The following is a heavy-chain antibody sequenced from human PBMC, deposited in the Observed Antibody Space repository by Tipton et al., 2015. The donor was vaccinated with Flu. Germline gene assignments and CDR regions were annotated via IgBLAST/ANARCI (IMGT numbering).Heavy chain of an antibody. CDR3: ARDRHSGSYYENDAFDI. CDR1: GGSISGYY. CDR2: IFYTGTT. Sequence: TLSLTCTVSGGSISGYYWSWIRQPPGKGLEWIGYIFYTGTTYYNPSLKSRVTISLDTSKNQFSLKLSSVTAADTAVYYCARDRHSGSYYENDAFDIWGQGTMVTVSS. V-gene: IGHV4-59*01. D-gene: IGHD1-26*01. J-gene: IGHJ3*02.